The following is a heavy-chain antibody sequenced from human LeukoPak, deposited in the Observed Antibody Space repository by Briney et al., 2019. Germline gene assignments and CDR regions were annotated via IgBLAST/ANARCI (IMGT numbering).Heavy chain of an antibody. CDR1: GYTFTSYA. V-gene: IGHV1-18*01. Sequence: EASVKVSCKASGYTFTSYAMNWVRQAPGQGLEWMGWISAYNGNTNYAQKLQGRVTMTTDTSTSTAYMELRSLRSDDTAVYYCARGEVGASLIDYWGQGTLVTVSS. D-gene: IGHD1-26*01. CDR2: ISAYNGNT. J-gene: IGHJ4*02. CDR3: ARGEVGASLIDY.